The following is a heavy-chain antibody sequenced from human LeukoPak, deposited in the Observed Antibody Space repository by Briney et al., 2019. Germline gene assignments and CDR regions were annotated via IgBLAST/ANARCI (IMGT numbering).Heavy chain of an antibody. Sequence: AGGSLRLSCAASGFTFSSYTMRWVRQAPGKGLEWVAVISYDGSNKYYADSVKGRFTISRDNSKNTLYLQMNSLRAEDTAVYYCAKVFGELLKDYWGQGTLVTVSS. CDR3: AKVFGELLKDY. V-gene: IGHV3-30-3*01. CDR2: ISYDGSNK. D-gene: IGHD3-10*01. J-gene: IGHJ4*02. CDR1: GFTFSSYT.